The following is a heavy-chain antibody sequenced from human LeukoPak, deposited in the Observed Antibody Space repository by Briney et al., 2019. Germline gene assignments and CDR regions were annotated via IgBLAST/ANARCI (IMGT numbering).Heavy chain of an antibody. Sequence: GGXXRLSCAASGFTFGDYAMTWVRQPPGKELEWVSGINGNGGTTAYADSVKGGFTISRDNAKNSLYLQIDSLRAEDTALYYCAREYNDPSYSLIDYWGQGTLVTASS. D-gene: IGHD3-10*01. V-gene: IGHV3-20*04. CDR2: INGNGGTT. CDR1: GFTFGDYA. J-gene: IGHJ4*02. CDR3: AREYNDPSYSLIDY.